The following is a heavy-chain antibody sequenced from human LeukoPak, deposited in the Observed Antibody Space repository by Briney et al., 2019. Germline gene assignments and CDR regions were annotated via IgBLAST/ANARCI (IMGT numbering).Heavy chain of an antibody. Sequence: GGSLRLSCAGSGFNFGEYAMTWFRQAPGKGLEWVGYIRSELYGGTPEYAASVKDRFIISRDDSKSILYLQMNSLKTEDTAIYFCTRRVGYWGQGTLVTVSS. CDR3: TRRVGY. CDR2: IRSELYGGTP. J-gene: IGHJ4*02. CDR1: GFNFGEYA. D-gene: IGHD1-26*01. V-gene: IGHV3-49*03.